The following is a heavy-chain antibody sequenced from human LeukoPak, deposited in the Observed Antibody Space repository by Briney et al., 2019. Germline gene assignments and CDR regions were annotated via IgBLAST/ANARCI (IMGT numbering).Heavy chain of an antibody. CDR1: GFTFSSYW. CDR2: INSDGSST. V-gene: IGHV3-74*01. CDR3: ARGPRGDSSGYYYFYFDY. Sequence: GGSLRLSCAASGFTFSSYWMHWVRQAPGKGLVWVSRINSDGSSTSYADSVKGRFTISRDNAKNTLYLQMNSLRAEDTAVYYCARGPRGDSSGYYYFYFDYWGQGTLVAVSS. D-gene: IGHD3-22*01. J-gene: IGHJ4*02.